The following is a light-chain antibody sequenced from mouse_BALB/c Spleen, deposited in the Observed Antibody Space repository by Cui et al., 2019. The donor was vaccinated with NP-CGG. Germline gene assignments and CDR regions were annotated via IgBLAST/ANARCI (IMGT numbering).Light chain of an antibody. J-gene: IGLJ1*01. CDR3: ALWYSNHWV. CDR2: GTN. V-gene: IGLV1*01. CDR1: TGAVTTSNY. Sequence: QAVVTQESEPTTSPGETVTLTGRSSTGAVTTSNYANWVQEKPDHLFTGLIGGTNNRAPGVPARFSGSLIGDKAALTITGAQTEDEAIYFCALWYSNHWVFGGGTKLTVL.